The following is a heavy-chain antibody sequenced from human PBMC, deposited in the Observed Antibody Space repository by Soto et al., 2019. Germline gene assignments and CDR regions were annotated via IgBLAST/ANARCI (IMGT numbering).Heavy chain of an antibody. CDR1: GGSVSSGDYY. D-gene: IGHD2-2*02. CDR3: ARGGGYCGSTSCYTYFFDY. Sequence: SETLSLTCTVSGGSVSSGDYYWSWIRQPPGKGLEWIGYIYYSGSTNDNPSLKSRVTTSVDTSKNQFSLKLRSVTAADTAVYYCARGGGYCGSTSCYTYFFDYWGQGTLVTVS. J-gene: IGHJ4*02. V-gene: IGHV4-61*08. CDR2: IYYSGST.